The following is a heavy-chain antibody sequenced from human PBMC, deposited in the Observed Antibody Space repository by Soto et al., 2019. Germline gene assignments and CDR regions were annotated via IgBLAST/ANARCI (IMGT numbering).Heavy chain of an antibody. J-gene: IGHJ4*02. CDR1: GFTFSSYS. D-gene: IGHD3-3*02. CDR2: ISSGSKTI. CDR3: ETADILGTRSFDY. V-gene: IGHV3-48*02. Sequence: QAGGSLRLSCVASGFTFSSYSVNWVRQAPGKGLEWVSYISSGSKTIYYADSVKGRFTVSRDNAKNSQFLQMNSLRDDDTAVYYCETADILGTRSFDYWGRGALVTVSS.